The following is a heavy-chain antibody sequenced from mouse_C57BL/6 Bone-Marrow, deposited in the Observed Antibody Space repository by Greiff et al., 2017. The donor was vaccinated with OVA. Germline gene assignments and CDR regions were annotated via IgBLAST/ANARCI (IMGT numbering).Heavy chain of an antibody. Sequence: VQLQQSGTVLARPGASVKMSCKTSCSTFTSYWMHWVKQRPGQGLEWIGALYPGNSDPSYNQKFKGKAKLTAVPSASTAYMELSSLTNEDSSVYYCTKNYDYDVYYAMDYWGQGTSVTVCS. V-gene: IGHV1-5*01. CDR1: CSTFTSYW. J-gene: IGHJ4*01. CDR3: TKNYDYDVYYAMDY. CDR2: LYPGNSDP. D-gene: IGHD2-4*01.